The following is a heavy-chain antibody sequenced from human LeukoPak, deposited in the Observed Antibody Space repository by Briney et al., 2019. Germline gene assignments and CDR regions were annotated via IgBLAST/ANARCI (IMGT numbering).Heavy chain of an antibody. V-gene: IGHV4-34*01. CDR1: GGSFSGYY. D-gene: IGHD6-6*01. CDR2: INHSGST. CDR3: ARGIAARLLYYSHSMDA. Sequence: SETLSLTCAVYGGSFSGYYWSWIRQPPGKGLEWIGEINHSGSTNYNPSLKSRVTISVDTSKNQFSLKLSSVTAADTAVYYCARGIAARLLYYSHSMDAWGKGTTVTASS. J-gene: IGHJ6*03.